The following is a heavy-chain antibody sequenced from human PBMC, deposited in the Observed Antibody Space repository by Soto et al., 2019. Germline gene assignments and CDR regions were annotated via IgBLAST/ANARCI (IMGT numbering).Heavy chain of an antibody. Sequence: GASVKVSCKASGFTFTSSAMQWVRQARGQRLEWIGWIVVGSGNTNYAQKFQERVTITRDMSTSTAYMELSSLRSEDTAVYYCAADFLYDTLFGSDYYFYGMYVWG. D-gene: IGHD3-9*01. V-gene: IGHV1-58*02. CDR3: AADFLYDTLFGSDYYFYGMYV. CDR1: GFTFTSSA. CDR2: IVVGSGNT. J-gene: IGHJ6*01.